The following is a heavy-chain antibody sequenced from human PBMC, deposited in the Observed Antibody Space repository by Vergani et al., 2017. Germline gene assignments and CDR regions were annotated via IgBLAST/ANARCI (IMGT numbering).Heavy chain of an antibody. CDR1: GGTFSSYA. V-gene: IGHV1-69*01. Sequence: QVQLVQSGAEVKKPGSSVKVSCKASGGTFSSYAISWVRQAPGQGLEWMGGIIPIFGTANYAQKFQGRVTLTADEPTCTAYMELSSLRSEDTAVYYCARDLVRGSYNWFDPWGQGTLVTVSS. CDR2: IIPIFGTA. J-gene: IGHJ5*02. D-gene: IGHD1-26*01. CDR3: ARDLVRGSYNWFDP.